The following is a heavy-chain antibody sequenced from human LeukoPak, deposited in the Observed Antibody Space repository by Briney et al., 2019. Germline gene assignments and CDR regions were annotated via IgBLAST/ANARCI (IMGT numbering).Heavy chain of an antibody. CDR2: SGSGSST. Sequence: GGSLRLSCEASGFTFSTYAMSWVGQAPGKGLEWVSVSGSGSSTYYADTVKGRFTISRDNSKNTLYLQMNSLRAEDTAVYYCAKEMATIRAFDFWGQGTMVTVSS. CDR1: GFTFSTYA. J-gene: IGHJ3*01. D-gene: IGHD5-24*01. CDR3: AKEMATIRAFDF. V-gene: IGHV3-23*01.